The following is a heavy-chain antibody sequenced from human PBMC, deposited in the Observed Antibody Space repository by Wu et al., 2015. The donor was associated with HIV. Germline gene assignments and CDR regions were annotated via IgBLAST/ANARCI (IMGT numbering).Heavy chain of an antibody. Sequence: QVQLVQSGAEVKKPGASVKVSCKASGYTFTGYYMHWVRQAPGQGLEWMGWINPNSGGTNYAQKFQGRVTMTRDTSISTAYMELSRLRSDDTAVYYCAREGLAVAGNDAFDIWGQGTMVTVSS. D-gene: IGHD6-19*01. V-gene: IGHV1-2*02. J-gene: IGHJ3*02. CDR2: INPNSGGT. CDR1: GYTFTGYY. CDR3: AREGLAVAGNDAFDI.